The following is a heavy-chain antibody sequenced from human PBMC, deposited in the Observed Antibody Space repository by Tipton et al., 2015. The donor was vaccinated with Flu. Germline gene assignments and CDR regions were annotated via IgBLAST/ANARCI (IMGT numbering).Heavy chain of an antibody. CDR1: GYSIRSAYY. J-gene: IGHJ5*02. CDR2: IYTSGST. Sequence: TLSLTCSVSGYSIRSAYYWGWVRRPPGKGLEWIGQIYTSGSTKYNPSLKSRVTMSLDTSKNHFSLKLSSVTAADTAMYYCARDYGDLNWFDPWGQGTLVTVSS. V-gene: IGHV4-38-2*02. D-gene: IGHD4-17*01. CDR3: ARDYGDLNWFDP.